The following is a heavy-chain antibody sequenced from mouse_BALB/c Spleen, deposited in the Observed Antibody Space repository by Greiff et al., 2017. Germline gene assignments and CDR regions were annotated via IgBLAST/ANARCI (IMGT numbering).Heavy chain of an antibody. J-gene: IGHJ2*01. CDR2: ISSGGSYT. Sequence: EVQLVESGGGLVKPGGSLKLSCAASGFTFSSYAMSWVRQTPEKRLEWVATISSGGSYTYYPDSVKGRFTISRDNAKNTLYLQMSSLRSEDTAMYYCARFYDTRYYCDYWGQGTTLTVSS. V-gene: IGHV5-9-3*01. CDR3: ARFYDTRYYCDY. CDR1: GFTFSSYA. D-gene: IGHD2-3*01.